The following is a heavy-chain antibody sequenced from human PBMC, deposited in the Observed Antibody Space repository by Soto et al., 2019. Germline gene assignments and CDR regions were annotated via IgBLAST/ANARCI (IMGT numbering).Heavy chain of an antibody. CDR1: GYTFTSYG. CDR3: ARDRYDILTGYSYYYGMDV. CDR2: ISAYNGNT. V-gene: IGHV1-18*04. J-gene: IGHJ6*02. Sequence: ASVKVSCKASGYTFTSYGISWVRQAPGQGLEWMGWISAYNGNTNYAQKLQGRVIMTTDTSTSTAYMELRSLRSDDTAVYYCARDRYDILTGYSYYYGMDVWGQGTTVTVSS. D-gene: IGHD3-9*01.